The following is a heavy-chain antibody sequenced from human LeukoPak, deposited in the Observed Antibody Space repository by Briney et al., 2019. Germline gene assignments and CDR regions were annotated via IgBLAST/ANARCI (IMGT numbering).Heavy chain of an antibody. CDR2: IYHSGST. V-gene: IGHV4-4*02. Sequence: SETLSLTCAVSGGSISSSNWWSWVRQPPGKGLEWIGEIYHSGSTKYNPSLKSRVTISVDTSKNQFSLKLSSVTAADTAVYYCARVRYFDWSVADPWGQGTLVTVSS. CDR3: ARVRYFDWSVADP. J-gene: IGHJ5*02. CDR1: GGSISSSNW. D-gene: IGHD3-9*01.